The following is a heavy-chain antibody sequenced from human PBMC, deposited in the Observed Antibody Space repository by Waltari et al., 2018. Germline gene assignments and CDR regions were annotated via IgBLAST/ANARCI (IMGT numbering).Heavy chain of an antibody. CDR1: GGTFSSYA. V-gene: IGHV1-69*08. D-gene: IGHD6-13*01. J-gene: IGHJ6*02. CDR3: ARGGEGGSTVYYYYYYGMDV. Sequence: QVQLVQSGAEVKKPGSSVKVSCKASGGTFSSYAISWVRQAPGQGLEWMGRIIPIFGTANYAQKFQGRVTITADKSTSTAYMELSSLRSEDTAVYYCARGGEGGSTVYYYYYYGMDVWGQGTTVTVSS. CDR2: IIPIFGTA.